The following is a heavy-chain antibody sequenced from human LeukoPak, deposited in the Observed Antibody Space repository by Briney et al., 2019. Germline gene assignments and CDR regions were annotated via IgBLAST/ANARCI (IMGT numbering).Heavy chain of an antibody. D-gene: IGHD6-19*01. Sequence: SGPALVKPTQTLTLTCTFSGFSLSTSGMRVSWIRQPPGEALEWLARIDWDDDKFYSTSLKTRLTISKDTSKNQVVLTMTNMDPVDTATYYCARDLAVAGNYYFDYWGQGTLVTVSS. CDR1: GFSLSTSGMR. CDR2: IDWDDDK. CDR3: ARDLAVAGNYYFDY. J-gene: IGHJ4*02. V-gene: IGHV2-70*04.